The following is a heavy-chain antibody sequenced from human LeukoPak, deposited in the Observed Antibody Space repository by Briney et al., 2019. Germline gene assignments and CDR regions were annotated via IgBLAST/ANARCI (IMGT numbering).Heavy chain of an antibody. J-gene: IGHJ2*01. Sequence: PSETLSLTCAVYGGSFSGYYWSWIRQPPGKGLEWIGEINHSGSTNYNPSLKSRVTISVDTSKNQFSLKLSSVTAADTAVYYCARAFCTSTSCYLYFDLWGRGTLVTVSS. CDR1: GGSFSGYY. D-gene: IGHD2-2*01. V-gene: IGHV4-34*01. CDR2: INHSGST. CDR3: ARAFCTSTSCYLYFDL.